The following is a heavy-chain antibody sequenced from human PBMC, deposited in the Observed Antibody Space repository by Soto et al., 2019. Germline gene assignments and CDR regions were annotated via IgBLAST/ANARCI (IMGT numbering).Heavy chain of an antibody. CDR3: LRDIFGVVIFDS. CDR1: GFSFSDSA. CDR2: ISTNGRST. D-gene: IGHD3-3*01. J-gene: IGHJ4*02. Sequence: GGSLRLSCSASGFSFSDSAMHWVRQAPGKRLEYVSAISTNGRSTYYADSVKGRFTISRDNSKNTVHLQMSSLRAEDTAVYYCLRDIFGVVIFDSWGQGTPVTVSS. V-gene: IGHV3-64D*06.